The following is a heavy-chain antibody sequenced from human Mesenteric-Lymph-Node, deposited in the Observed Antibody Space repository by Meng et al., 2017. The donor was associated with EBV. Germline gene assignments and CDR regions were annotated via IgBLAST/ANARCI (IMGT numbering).Heavy chain of an antibody. V-gene: IGHV4-34*01. CDR1: GGSFSGYY. D-gene: IGHD4-11*01. CDR2: SNQSGST. Sequence: GHPQQWGAGLFKPSETLSLTCAVYGGSFSGYYWTWIRQSPGKGLEWIGESNQSGSTSYNPSLKSRVTISVDTSQNQFSLKLSSVTAADTAVYYCARGKTVGRSPWFDPWGQGTLVTVSS. J-gene: IGHJ5*02. CDR3: ARGKTVGRSPWFDP.